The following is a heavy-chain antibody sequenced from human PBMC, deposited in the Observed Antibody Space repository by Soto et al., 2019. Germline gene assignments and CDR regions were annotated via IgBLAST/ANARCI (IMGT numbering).Heavy chain of an antibody. V-gene: IGHV1-69*02. CDR1: GGTFSSYT. J-gene: IGHJ4*02. CDR2: IIPILGIA. D-gene: IGHD3-3*01. Sequence: SVKVSCKASGGTFSSYTISWVRQAPGQGLEWMGRIIPILGIANYAQKFQGRVTITADKSTSTAYMELSSLRSEDTAVYYCARSAAGITIFGVVQEEAEDWGQGTRVTVSS. CDR3: ARSAAGITIFGVVQEEAED.